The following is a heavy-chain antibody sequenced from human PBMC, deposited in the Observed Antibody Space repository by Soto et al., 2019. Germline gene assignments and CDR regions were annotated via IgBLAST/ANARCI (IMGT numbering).Heavy chain of an antibody. J-gene: IGHJ3*01. CDR1: GFSFSSYW. Sequence: EVQLVESGGGLVQPGGSLRLSCAASGFSFSSYWMIWARQVPGKGLEWLAKINQDGSKKNYVDSVRGRFTISRDNAKSSVYLKMGRLRSEDTGVYLCSGLSRGGASGSWWGQGTMVTVSS. CDR2: INQDGSKK. V-gene: IGHV3-7*03. CDR3: SGLSRGGASGSW. D-gene: IGHD3-16*01.